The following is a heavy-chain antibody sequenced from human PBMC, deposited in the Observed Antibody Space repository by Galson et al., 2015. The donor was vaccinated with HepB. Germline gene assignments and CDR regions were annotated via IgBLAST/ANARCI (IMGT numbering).Heavy chain of an antibody. V-gene: IGHV1-2*02. J-gene: IGHJ5*02. CDR1: GYTFTGYY. Sequence: SVKVSCKASGYTFTGYYMHWVRQAPGQGLEWMGWINPNSGGTNYAQKVQGRVTMTRDTSISTAYMELSRLRSDDTAVYYCARDDSGTRLHNWFDPWGQGTLVTVSS. CDR3: ARDDSGTRLHNWFDP. CDR2: INPNSGGT. D-gene: IGHD6-13*01.